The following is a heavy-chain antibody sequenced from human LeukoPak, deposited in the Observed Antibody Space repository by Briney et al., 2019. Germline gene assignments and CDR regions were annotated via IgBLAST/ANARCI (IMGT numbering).Heavy chain of an antibody. J-gene: IGHJ3*02. CDR2: IGAYNGNT. D-gene: IGHD3-10*01. CDR3: ARGVRGVTRNDAFDI. V-gene: IGHV1-18*01. Sequence: ASVKVSCKASGYTFTSYGISWVRQAPGQGLEWMGWIGAYNGNTNYAQKLQGRVTMTTDTSTSTAYMELRSLRSDDTAVYYCARGVRGVTRNDAFDIWGQGTMVTVSS. CDR1: GYTFTSYG.